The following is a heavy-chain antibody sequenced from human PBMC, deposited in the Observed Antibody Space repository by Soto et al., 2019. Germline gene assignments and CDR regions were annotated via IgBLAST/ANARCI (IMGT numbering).Heavy chain of an antibody. Sequence: SVKVSCKXSGGTLTTFINYPINWVRQAPGQGLEWMGGIVPNIGTVNYAQKFQGRVKVTADKSTGTSYMELSNLSSEDTALYYCARRDTSGFLRYFDTWGQGTLVTVSS. CDR1: GGTLTTFINYP. V-gene: IGHV1-69*06. CDR3: ARRDTSGFLRYFDT. D-gene: IGHD3-3*01. CDR2: IVPNIGTV. J-gene: IGHJ4*02.